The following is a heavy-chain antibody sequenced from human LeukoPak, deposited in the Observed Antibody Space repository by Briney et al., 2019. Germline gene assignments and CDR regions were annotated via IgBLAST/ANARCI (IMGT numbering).Heavy chain of an antibody. J-gene: IGHJ4*02. CDR1: GFTFSSYA. D-gene: IGHD4-17*01. CDR2: ISGSGGST. CDR3: AKNLRVYYFDY. V-gene: IGHV3-23*01. Sequence: WASLRLSCAASGFTFSSYAMSWVRQAPGKGLEWVSAISGSGGSTYYADSVKGRFTISRDNSKNTLYLQMNSLRAEDTAVYYCAKNLRVYYFDYWGQGTLVTVSS.